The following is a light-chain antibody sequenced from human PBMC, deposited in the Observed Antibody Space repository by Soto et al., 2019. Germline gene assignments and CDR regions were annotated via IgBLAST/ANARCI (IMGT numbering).Light chain of an antibody. CDR2: QVT. V-gene: IGLV2-14*01. CDR1: LSDIAVSNY. J-gene: IGLJ1*01. Sequence: QSALAQPASVSGSPGQSITISCTGSLSDIAVSNYVSWYQKYPGRAPKPLIYQVTSRASGVSHRFSGSKSGNTASLTISGLQPEDEAEDFCNAYASTNVDVFGTESKGT. CDR3: NAYASTNVDV.